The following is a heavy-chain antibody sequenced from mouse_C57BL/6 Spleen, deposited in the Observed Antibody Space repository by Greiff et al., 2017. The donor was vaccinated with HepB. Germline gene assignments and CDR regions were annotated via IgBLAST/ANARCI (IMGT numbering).Heavy chain of an antibody. J-gene: IGHJ2*01. CDR1: GYTFTSYW. CDR2: IDPSDSYT. V-gene: IGHV1-69*01. CDR3: AINWDDYFDY. D-gene: IGHD4-1*02. Sequence: VQLQQPGAELVMPGASVKLSCKASGYTFTSYWMHWVKQRPGQGLEWIGEIDPSDSYTNYNQKFKGKSTLTVDKSSSTAYMQLSSLTSEDSAVYYCAINWDDYFDYWGQGTTLTVSS.